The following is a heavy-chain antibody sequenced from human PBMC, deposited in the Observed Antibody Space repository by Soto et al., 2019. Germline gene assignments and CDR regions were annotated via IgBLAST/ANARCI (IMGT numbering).Heavy chain of an antibody. V-gene: IGHV4-31*03. CDR2: IYYSGST. D-gene: IGHD3-16*01. J-gene: IGHJ4*02. CDR1: GGSISSGGYY. CDR3: ARGPFRGGTDYYFDY. Sequence: SETLSLTCTVSGGSISSGGYYWSWIRQHPGKGLEWIGYIYYSGSTYYNPSLKSRVTISVDTSKNQFSLKLSSVTAADTAVYYCARGPFRGGTDYYFDYWGQGTLVTVSS.